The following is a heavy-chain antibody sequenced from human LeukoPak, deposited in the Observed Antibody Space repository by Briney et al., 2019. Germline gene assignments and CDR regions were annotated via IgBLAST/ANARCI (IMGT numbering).Heavy chain of an antibody. D-gene: IGHD3-16*01. Sequence: GGSLRLSCAASGFTFSSYAMSRVRQAPGKELEWVSAISGSGGSTYYADSVKGRFTISRDNSKNTLYLQMNSLRAEDTAVYFCAKDYLGGSFAFDYWGQGTLVPVSS. CDR2: ISGSGGST. J-gene: IGHJ4*02. CDR3: AKDYLGGSFAFDY. V-gene: IGHV3-23*01. CDR1: GFTFSSYA.